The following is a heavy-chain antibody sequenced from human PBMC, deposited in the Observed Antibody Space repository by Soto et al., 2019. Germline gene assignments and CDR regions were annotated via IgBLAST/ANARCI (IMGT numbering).Heavy chain of an antibody. Sequence: SETLSLTCTVSGGSISSYYWSWIRQPPGKGLEWIGYIYYSGSTNYNPSLKSRVTISVDTSKNQFSLKLSSVTAADTAVYYCARRSVVVVAATVHNWFDPWGQGTLVTVSS. CDR3: ARRSVVVVAATVHNWFDP. D-gene: IGHD2-15*01. CDR2: IYYSGST. CDR1: GGSISSYY. V-gene: IGHV4-59*08. J-gene: IGHJ5*02.